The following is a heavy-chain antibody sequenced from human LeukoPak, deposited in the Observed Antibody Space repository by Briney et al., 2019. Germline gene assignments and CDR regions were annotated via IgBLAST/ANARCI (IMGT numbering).Heavy chain of an antibody. CDR1: GGSISNGGYY. D-gene: IGHD4-23*01. CDR3: ARGQGGNSRVWYYFDY. CDR2: IYYSGST. Sequence: PSETLSLTCTVSGGSISNGGYYWSWIRQHPGKGLEWIGYIYYSGSTYYNPSLKSRVTISVDTSKNQFSLKLSSVTAADTAVYYCARGQGGNSRVWYYFDYWGQGTLVTVSS. V-gene: IGHV4-31*03. J-gene: IGHJ4*02.